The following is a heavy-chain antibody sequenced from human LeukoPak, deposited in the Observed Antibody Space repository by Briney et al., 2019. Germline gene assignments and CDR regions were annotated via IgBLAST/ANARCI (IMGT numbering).Heavy chain of an antibody. Sequence: GGSLRLSCVASGFTFSSYAMNWVRQAPGKGLEWVSYISSSGSTIYYADSVKGRFTISRDNAKNSLYLQMNSLRAEDTAVYYCARVAADAFDPWGQGTLVTVSS. CDR1: GFTFSSYA. CDR3: ARVAADAFDP. J-gene: IGHJ5*02. V-gene: IGHV3-48*04. D-gene: IGHD6-19*01. CDR2: ISSSGSTI.